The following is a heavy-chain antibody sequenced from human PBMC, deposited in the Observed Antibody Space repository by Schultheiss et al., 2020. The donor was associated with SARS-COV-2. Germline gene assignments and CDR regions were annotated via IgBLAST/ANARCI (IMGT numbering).Heavy chain of an antibody. CDR3: ARFGWELPSYWYFDL. CDR1: GYTFTSYG. V-gene: IGHV1-8*02. Sequence: ASVKVSCKASGYTFTSYGISWVRQAPGQGLEWMGWMNPNSGNTGYAQKFQGRVTMTRNTSISTAYMELSSLRSEDTAVYYCARFGWELPSYWYFDLWGRGTLVTVSS. D-gene: IGHD1-26*01. J-gene: IGHJ2*01. CDR2: MNPNSGNT.